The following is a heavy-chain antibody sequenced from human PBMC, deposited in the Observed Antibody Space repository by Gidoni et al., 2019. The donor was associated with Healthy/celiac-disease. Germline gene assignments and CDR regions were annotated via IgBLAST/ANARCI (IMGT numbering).Heavy chain of an antibody. D-gene: IGHD1-7*01. V-gene: IGHV3-21*01. J-gene: IGHJ4*02. Sequence: EVQLVESGGGLVKPGGSLRLSCAASGFTFSSYSMNWVRQAPGKGLEWVSSISSRSSDIYYADSVKGRFTISRDNAKNSLYLQMNSLRAEDTAVYYCARDPSITGTTNWGQGTLVTVSS. CDR3: ARDPSITGTTN. CDR1: GFTFSSYS. CDR2: ISSRSSDI.